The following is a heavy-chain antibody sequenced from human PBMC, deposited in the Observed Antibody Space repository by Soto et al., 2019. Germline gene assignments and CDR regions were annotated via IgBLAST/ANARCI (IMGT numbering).Heavy chain of an antibody. V-gene: IGHV3-23*01. CDR1: GFTFSSYA. D-gene: IGHD2-15*01. CDR2: ISGSGGST. CDR3: AKGHWGYCSGGSCFYWYFDL. Sequence: EVQLLESGGGLVQPGGSLRLSCAASGFTFSSYAMSWVRQAPGKGLEWVSAISGSGGSTYYADSVKGRFTISRDNSRNTLYVQMNSLRAEDTAVYYCAKGHWGYCSGGSCFYWYFDLWGRGTLVTVSS. J-gene: IGHJ2*01.